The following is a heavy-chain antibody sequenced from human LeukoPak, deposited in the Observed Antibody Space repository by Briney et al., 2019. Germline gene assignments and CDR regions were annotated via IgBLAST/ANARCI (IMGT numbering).Heavy chain of an antibody. D-gene: IGHD1-26*01. J-gene: IGHJ4*02. V-gene: IGHV3-23*01. CDR1: GFTFSSYA. CDR3: AKDRHSGSSPFDY. CDR2: ISGSGGST. Sequence: GGSLRLSCAASGFTFSSYAMSWVRQAPGKGLEWVSAISGSGGSTYYADSVKGRFTISRDNSKNTLYLQMYSLRAEDTAVYYCAKDRHSGSSPFDYWGQGTLVTVSS.